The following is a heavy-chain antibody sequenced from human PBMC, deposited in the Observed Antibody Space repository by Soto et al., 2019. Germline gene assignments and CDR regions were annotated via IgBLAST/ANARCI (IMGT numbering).Heavy chain of an antibody. J-gene: IGHJ4*02. V-gene: IGHV3-74*01. D-gene: IGHD6-13*01. CDR2: INSDGSST. CDR3: ARGGPIAAVGDF. Sequence: PGGSLRLSCAASGFTFSGFWMHWVRQAPGKGLVWVSRINSDGSSTSYADSVKGRFTISRDNAKNSLYLQMNSLRAEDTAVYYCARGGPIAAVGDFWAQGTLVTVSS. CDR1: GFTFSGFW.